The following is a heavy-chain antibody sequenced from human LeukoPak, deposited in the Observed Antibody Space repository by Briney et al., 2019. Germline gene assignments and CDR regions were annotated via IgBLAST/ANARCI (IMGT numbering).Heavy chain of an antibody. CDR3: ARVPYCSGGSCYFQHFDY. D-gene: IGHD2-15*01. V-gene: IGHV4-34*01. Sequence: PSETLSPTCAVYGGSFSGYYWSWIRQPPGKGLEWIGEINHSGSTNYNPSLKSRVTISVDTSKNQFSLKLSSVTAADTAVYYCARVPYCSGGSCYFQHFDYWGQGTLVTVSS. CDR2: INHSGST. J-gene: IGHJ4*02. CDR1: GGSFSGYY.